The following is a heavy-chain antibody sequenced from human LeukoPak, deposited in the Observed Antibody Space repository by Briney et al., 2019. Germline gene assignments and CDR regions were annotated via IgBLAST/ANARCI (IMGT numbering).Heavy chain of an antibody. CDR1: GDSFSNANYY. CDR3: ARRRAGLDWLDP. J-gene: IGHJ5*02. V-gene: IGHV4-39*01. D-gene: IGHD6-19*01. CDR2: IHCDGRT. Sequence: SGTLSLTCAVSGDSFSNANYYWDWIRQPPGKGLEWIVAIHCDGRTYYNPSLKSRVTTSGDTSENQFSLKLSSVTAADTAIYYCARRRAGLDWLDPWGQGTLVAAYS.